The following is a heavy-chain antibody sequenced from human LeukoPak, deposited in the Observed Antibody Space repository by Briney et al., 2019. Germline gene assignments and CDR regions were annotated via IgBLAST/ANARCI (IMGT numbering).Heavy chain of an antibody. CDR2: INPNSGGT. Sequence: ASVKVSCKASGYTFTGYYMHWVRQAPGQGLEWMGWINPNSGGTNYAQKFQGRVTMTRDTSISTAYLQWSSLKASDTAMYYCATDPYYYDSSGYYNDAFDIWGQGTMVTVSS. V-gene: IGHV1-2*02. CDR3: ATDPYYYDSSGYYNDAFDI. CDR1: GYTFTGYY. D-gene: IGHD3-22*01. J-gene: IGHJ3*02.